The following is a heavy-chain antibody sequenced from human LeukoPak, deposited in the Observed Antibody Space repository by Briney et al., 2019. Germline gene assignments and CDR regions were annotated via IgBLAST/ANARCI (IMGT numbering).Heavy chain of an antibody. Sequence: SETLSLTCTVSGGSISSYYWSWIRQPPGKGLEWIGYIYYSGSTNYNPSLKNRVTISVDTSKNQFSLKLSSVTAADTAVYYCARLVRFWSGYYTDYWGQGTLVTVSS. D-gene: IGHD3-3*01. V-gene: IGHV4-59*08. CDR2: IYYSGST. CDR3: ARLVRFWSGYYTDY. J-gene: IGHJ4*02. CDR1: GGSISSYY.